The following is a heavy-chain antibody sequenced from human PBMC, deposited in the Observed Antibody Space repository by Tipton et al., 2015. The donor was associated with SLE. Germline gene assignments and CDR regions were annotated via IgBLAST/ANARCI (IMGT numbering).Heavy chain of an antibody. Sequence: SLRLSCAASGFTFSSYAMHWVRQAPGKGLEWVAVISYDGSNKYYADSVKGRFTISRDNSKNTLYLQMNSLRAGDTAVYYCARDPFTIYYGDYVGSPIYWGQGTLVTVSS. J-gene: IGHJ4*02. V-gene: IGHV3-30*04. CDR2: ISYDGSNK. D-gene: IGHD4-17*01. CDR3: ARDPFTIYYGDYVGSPIY. CDR1: GFTFSSYA.